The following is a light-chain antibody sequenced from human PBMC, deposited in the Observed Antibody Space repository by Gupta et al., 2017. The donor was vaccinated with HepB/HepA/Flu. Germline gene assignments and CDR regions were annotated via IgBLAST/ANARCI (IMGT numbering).Light chain of an antibody. V-gene: IGKV3-15*01. CDR2: GAS. Sequence: DIVMTQSPATLSVSPGERATLSCRASQSVSSNLAWYQQKPGQAPRLLIYGASTRATGIPARFSGNGSGTEFTLTISSLQSEDFAVYYCQQYNNWPPLTFGGGTKVEIK. CDR3: QQYNNWPPLT. CDR1: QSVSSN. J-gene: IGKJ4*01.